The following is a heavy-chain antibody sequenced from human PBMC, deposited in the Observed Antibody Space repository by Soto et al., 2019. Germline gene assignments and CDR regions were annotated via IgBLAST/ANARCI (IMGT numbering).Heavy chain of an antibody. Sequence: SETLSLTCAVYGGSFSGYYWSWIRQPPGKGLEWIGEINHSGSTNYNPSLKSRVTISADTSKNQFSLKLSSVTAADTAVYYCARGSLRYFDWLSSPPFDYWGQGTLVTV. CDR3: ARGSLRYFDWLSSPPFDY. CDR2: INHSGST. V-gene: IGHV4-34*01. J-gene: IGHJ4*02. CDR1: GGSFSGYY. D-gene: IGHD3-9*01.